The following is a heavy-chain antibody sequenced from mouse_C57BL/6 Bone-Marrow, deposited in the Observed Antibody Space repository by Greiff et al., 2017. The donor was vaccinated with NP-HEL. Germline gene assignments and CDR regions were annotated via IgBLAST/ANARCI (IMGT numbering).Heavy chain of an antibody. D-gene: IGHD3-1*01. CDR2: IYPGDGDT. CDR3: ARGAHYYAMDY. Sequence: QVQLQQSGPELVKPGASVKISCKASGYAFSSSWRNWVKQRPGKGLEWIGRIYPGDGDTNYNGKFKGKATLTADKSSSTAYMQLSSLTSEDSAVYFCARGAHYYAMDYWGQGTSVTVSS. V-gene: IGHV1-82*01. J-gene: IGHJ4*01. CDR1: GYAFSSSW.